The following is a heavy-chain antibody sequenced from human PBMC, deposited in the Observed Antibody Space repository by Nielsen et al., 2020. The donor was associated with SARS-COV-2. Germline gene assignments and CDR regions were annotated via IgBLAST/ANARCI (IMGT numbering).Heavy chain of an antibody. J-gene: IGHJ3*02. Sequence: GGSLRLSCTASGFTFGDYAMSWFRQAPGKGLEWVGFIRSKAYGGTTEYAASVKGRLTISRDDSKSIAYLQMNSLKTEDTAVYYCTRDPMLGYCSSTSCRRADAFDIWGQGTMVTVSS. CDR2: IRSKAYGGTT. CDR3: TRDPMLGYCSSTSCRRADAFDI. D-gene: IGHD2-2*01. CDR1: GFTFGDYA. V-gene: IGHV3-49*03.